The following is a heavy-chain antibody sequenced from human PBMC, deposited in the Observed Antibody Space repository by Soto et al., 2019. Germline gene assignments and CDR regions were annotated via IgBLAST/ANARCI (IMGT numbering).Heavy chain of an antibody. J-gene: IGHJ6*02. CDR3: ARDLDLEQQLVLSTYGMDV. CDR2: TYYRSKWYN. V-gene: IGHV6-1*01. CDR1: GDSVSSNSAA. Sequence: SQTLSLTCAISGDSVSSNSAAWNWLRQSPSRGLEWLGRTYYRSKWYNDYAVSVKSRITINPDTSKNQFSLQLNSVTPEDTAVYYCARDLDLEQQLVLSTYGMDVWGQGTTVTVSS. D-gene: IGHD6-13*01.